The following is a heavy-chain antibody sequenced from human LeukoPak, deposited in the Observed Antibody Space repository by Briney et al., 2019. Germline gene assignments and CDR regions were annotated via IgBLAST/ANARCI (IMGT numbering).Heavy chain of an antibody. D-gene: IGHD3/OR15-3a*01. CDR2: INHSGST. Sequence: SETLSLTCAVYGGSFSGYYWSWIRQPPGKGLEWIGEINHSGSTNYNPSLKSRVTISVDTSKNQFSLKLSSVTAADTAVYYCARAPMDEDHYYGMDVWGQGTTVTVSS. CDR1: GGSFSGYY. V-gene: IGHV4-34*01. J-gene: IGHJ6*02. CDR3: ARAPMDEDHYYGMDV.